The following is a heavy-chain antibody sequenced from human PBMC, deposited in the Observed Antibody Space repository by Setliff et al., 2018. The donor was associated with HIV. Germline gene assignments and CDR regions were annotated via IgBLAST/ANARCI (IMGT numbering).Heavy chain of an antibody. V-gene: IGHV4-31*03. CDR1: GDSLSSDYYY. J-gene: IGHJ4*02. CDR3: ARDFLRSGYFDS. Sequence: SETLSLTCTVSGDSLSSDYYYWTWIRQHPEKGLEWIGYIYYSGSTLYNPSLRSRLSMPVDTSKNQFSLELSSVTAADTAVYFCARDFLRSGYFDSWGQGKLVTVSS. D-gene: IGHD4-17*01. CDR2: IYYSGST.